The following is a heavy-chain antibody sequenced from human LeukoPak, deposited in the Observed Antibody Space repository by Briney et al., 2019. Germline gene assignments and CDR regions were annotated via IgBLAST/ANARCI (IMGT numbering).Heavy chain of an antibody. D-gene: IGHD5-24*01. CDR2: INYNGDST. CDR3: ARDSGGDAYNDYFDS. Sequence: GGSLRLSCAASGFSFNTYAMHWVRQAPGKGLEYVSAINYNGDSTYYANSVKGRIIISRDNSKKTLFLQMGSLRAEDTAVYYCARDSGGDAYNDYFDSWGQGTLVTVSS. J-gene: IGHJ4*02. CDR1: GFSFNTYA. V-gene: IGHV3-64*01.